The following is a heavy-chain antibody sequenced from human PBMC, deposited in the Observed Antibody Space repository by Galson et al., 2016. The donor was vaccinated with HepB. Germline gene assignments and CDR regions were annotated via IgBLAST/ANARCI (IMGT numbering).Heavy chain of an antibody. CDR3: ARGTVGAVDY. V-gene: IGHV1-2*06. J-gene: IGHJ4*02. CDR2: INPSRGDT. CDR1: GGTFSGFP. Sequence: SVKVSCKASGGTFSGFPISWLRQAPGQGLEWMGRINPSRGDTIYAQNFRGRVTMTRDMSISTAYLDLTSDDTAVYFCARGTVGAVDYWGQGTLVTVSS. D-gene: IGHD1-26*01.